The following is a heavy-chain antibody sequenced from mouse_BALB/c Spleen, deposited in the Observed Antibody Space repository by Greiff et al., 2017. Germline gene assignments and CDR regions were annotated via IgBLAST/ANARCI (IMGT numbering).Heavy chain of an antibody. CDR2: IWRGGST. CDR3: AKPPPIYYGNYCAMDY. J-gene: IGHJ4*01. CDR1: GFSLTSYG. D-gene: IGHD2-1*01. Sequence: QVQLKESGPSLVQPSQSLSITCTVSGFSLTSYGVHWVRQSPGKGLEWLGVIWRGGSTDYNAAFMSRLSITKDNSKSQVFFKMNSLQADDTAIYYCAKPPPIYYGNYCAMDYWGQGTSVTVSS. V-gene: IGHV2-5-1*01.